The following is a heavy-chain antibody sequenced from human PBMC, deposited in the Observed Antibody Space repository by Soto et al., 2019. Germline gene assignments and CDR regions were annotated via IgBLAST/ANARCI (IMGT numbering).Heavy chain of an antibody. CDR3: GRGASWSYRLDY. Sequence: EVQLVESGGGLVQPGGSLRLSCAASGFTFSNSWMHWVRQAPGKGLEWVSRINGDGTGTNYADSVKGQFTISRDNAKNTMYLQMNSLRAEDTAVYYWGRGASWSYRLDYWGQGTLVTVSS. CDR2: INGDGTGT. J-gene: IGHJ4*02. D-gene: IGHD3-10*01. CDR1: GFTFSNSW. V-gene: IGHV3-74*01.